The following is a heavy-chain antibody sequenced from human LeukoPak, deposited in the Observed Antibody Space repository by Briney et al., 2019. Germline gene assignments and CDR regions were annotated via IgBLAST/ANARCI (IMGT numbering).Heavy chain of an antibody. D-gene: IGHD3-22*01. J-gene: IGHJ4*02. CDR3: AGAGYYDSSGYYYFDY. Sequence: ASVKVSCKASGYTFTSYYMHWARQAPGQGLEWMGIINPSGGSTSYAQKFQGRVTMTRDTSTGTVYMELSSLRSEDTAVYYCAGAGYYDSSGYYYFDYWGQGTLVTVSS. V-gene: IGHV1-46*01. CDR2: INPSGGST. CDR1: GYTFTSYY.